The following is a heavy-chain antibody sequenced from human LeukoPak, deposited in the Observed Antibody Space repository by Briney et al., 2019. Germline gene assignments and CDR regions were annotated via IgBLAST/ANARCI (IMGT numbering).Heavy chain of an antibody. CDR2: INPSGGST. CDR1: GYTFTSYY. J-gene: IGHJ2*01. Sequence: ASVKVSCKASGYTFTSYYMHWVRQAPGQGLEWMGIINPSGGSTSYAQKFQGRVTMTRDTSTSTVYMEPSSLRSEDTAVYYCARVRPAEFGVADHWYFDLWGRGTLVTVSS. D-gene: IGHD3-3*01. V-gene: IGHV1-46*01. CDR3: ARVRPAEFGVADHWYFDL.